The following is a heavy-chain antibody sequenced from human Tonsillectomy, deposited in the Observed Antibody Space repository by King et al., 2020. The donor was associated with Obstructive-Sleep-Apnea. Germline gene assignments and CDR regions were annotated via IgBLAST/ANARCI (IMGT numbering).Heavy chain of an antibody. CDR2: ISGSGGST. D-gene: IGHD3-9*01. Sequence: VQLVESGGGLVQPGGSLSLRLSCAGSGVTFRSYAMSWVRQAPGKGLEWVSGISGSGGSTYYADSGKVRFTISRDNSKNTLYLQMNSLRAEDTAVYYCAKDSMDYDILTGPVDYWGQGTLVTVSS. CDR3: AKDSMDYDILTGPVDY. V-gene: IGHV3-23*04. J-gene: IGHJ4*02. CDR1: GVTFRSYA.